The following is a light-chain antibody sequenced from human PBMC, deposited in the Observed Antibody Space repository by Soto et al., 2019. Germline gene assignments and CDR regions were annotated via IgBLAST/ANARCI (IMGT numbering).Light chain of an antibody. Sequence: VWTQAPRSGSLSPGRRASRSCMSSQSVSSSYLAWCQQKPGQAPRLLIYGASSRATGIPDRFSGSGSGTDLTLPLSRLEPEAFAMSYCQQYDTSPSNFGGGTKVDIK. CDR3: QQYDTSPSN. V-gene: IGKV3-20*01. J-gene: IGKJ4*01. CDR1: QSVSSSY. CDR2: GAS.